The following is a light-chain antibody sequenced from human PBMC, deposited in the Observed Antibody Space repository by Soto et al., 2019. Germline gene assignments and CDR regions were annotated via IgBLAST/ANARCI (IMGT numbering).Light chain of an antibody. Sequence: DIVLTQTPLSSPVTLGQPASISCRSSQSLLHSDGNTYLSWLQQRPGQPPRLLIYKTSNRFSGVPDRFSGSGAGTDFTLKISRVEAEDVGVYYCMQATQYPPYSFGQGTKPEI. V-gene: IGKV2-24*01. CDR3: MQATQYPPYS. J-gene: IGKJ2*03. CDR2: KTS. CDR1: QSLLHSDGNTY.